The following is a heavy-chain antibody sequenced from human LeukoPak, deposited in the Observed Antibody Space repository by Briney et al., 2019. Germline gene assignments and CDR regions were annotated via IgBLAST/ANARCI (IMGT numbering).Heavy chain of an antibody. CDR2: ISSNGGST. V-gene: IGHV3-64*04. CDR1: GLMFSNYG. CDR3: ARVTMVAGASYNWFVV. D-gene: IGHD2-15*01. Sequence: GGSLRLSCSGSGLMFSNYGMHWVRQAPGRGLEYVSGISSNGGSTYYAGSVKGRFTISRDNSKNTLYLQMNSLRAEDTAVYYCARVTMVAGASYNWFVVWGQGTLVTVST. J-gene: IGHJ5*02.